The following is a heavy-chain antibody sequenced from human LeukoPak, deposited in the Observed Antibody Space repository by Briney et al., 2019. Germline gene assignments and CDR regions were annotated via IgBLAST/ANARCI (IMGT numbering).Heavy chain of an antibody. Sequence: ASVKVSCKASGYTFTGYYMHWVRQAPGQGLEWMGWINPNSGGTNYAQKFQGRVTMTRDTSISTAYMELSRLRSDDTAVYYCARVTYYGSGSYYKGYWGQGTLVTVSS. CDR3: ARVTYYGSGSYYKGY. CDR1: GYTFTGYY. D-gene: IGHD3-10*01. V-gene: IGHV1-2*02. J-gene: IGHJ4*02. CDR2: INPNSGGT.